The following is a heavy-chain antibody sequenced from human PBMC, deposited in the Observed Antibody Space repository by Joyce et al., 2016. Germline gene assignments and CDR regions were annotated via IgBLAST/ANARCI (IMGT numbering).Heavy chain of an antibody. CDR3: ARETALHFWESYFDY. Sequence: QVQLQESGPGLVRPSGTLSLTCSVSGGSITTRNWWSWVRQSPRKGLESIGEIYYSGSTNYNPSLKGRVTMSVDRSKNQFSLTLTSMTAADTAVYYCARETALHFWESYFDYWGQGILVTVSS. J-gene: IGHJ4*02. CDR2: IYYSGST. V-gene: IGHV4-4*02. CDR1: GGSITTRNW. D-gene: IGHD3-3*02.